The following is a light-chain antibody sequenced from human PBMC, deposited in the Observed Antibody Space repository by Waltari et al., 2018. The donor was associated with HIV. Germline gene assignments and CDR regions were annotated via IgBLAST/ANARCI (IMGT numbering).Light chain of an antibody. V-gene: IGLV6-57*04. Sequence: NFMLTQPPSVSESPGKTLTISCTRTSGCIASTSVPWYQQRPGSAPTTVIFEDEHRPSGVPDRFSSSIDRSSNSASLTIAGLKTDDEADYYCHSFDSSRHVFGGGTKLTVL. CDR1: SGCIASTS. CDR2: EDE. J-gene: IGLJ3*02. CDR3: HSFDSSRHV.